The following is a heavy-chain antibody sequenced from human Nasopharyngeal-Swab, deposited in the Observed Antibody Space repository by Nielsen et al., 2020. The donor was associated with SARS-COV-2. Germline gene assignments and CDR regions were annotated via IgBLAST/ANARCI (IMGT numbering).Heavy chain of an antibody. Sequence: GGSLRLSCAASGFTFSYISMKWVRQAPGQGPEWVAPIINIGNTHYADSVTGRFIISRDNSKDTLYLQMNSLRAEDTALYHCARPLSRDSTWTTEANWFDPWGQGTLVTVSS. CDR1: GFTFSYIS. D-gene: IGHD6-13*01. J-gene: IGHJ5*02. V-gene: IGHV3-23*05. CDR2: IINIGNT. CDR3: ARPLSRDSTWTTEANWFDP.